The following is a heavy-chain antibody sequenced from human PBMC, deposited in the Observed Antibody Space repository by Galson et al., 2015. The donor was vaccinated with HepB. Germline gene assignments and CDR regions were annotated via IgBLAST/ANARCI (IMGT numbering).Heavy chain of an antibody. Sequence: SLRLSCAASGLTFRRSGMHWVRQAPGKGLEWLAVIKHVGSPIRYADSVKGRFTVSRDNSKNTRYLEMNNLRAEDTAVYYCARETSRIVFHAFDIWGQGTMVTVSS. V-gene: IGHV3-33*01. CDR3: ARETSRIVFHAFDI. CDR2: IKHVGSPI. J-gene: IGHJ3*02. D-gene: IGHD2-21*01. CDR1: GLTFRRSG.